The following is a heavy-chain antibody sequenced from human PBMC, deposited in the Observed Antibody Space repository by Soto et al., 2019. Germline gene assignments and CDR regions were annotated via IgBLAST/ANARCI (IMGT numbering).Heavy chain of an antibody. CDR3: AKSGGYNYGYQETDY. J-gene: IGHJ4*02. V-gene: IGHV3-74*01. Sequence: GGSLRLSCAASGFTFRRYWMHWVRQASGKGLVWVSRINGDGSSTSYADSVKGRFTISRDNAKNTLYLQMNSLRAEDTAVYYCAKSGGYNYGYQETDYWGQGTLVTVSS. CDR2: INGDGSST. CDR1: GFTFRRYW. D-gene: IGHD5-18*01.